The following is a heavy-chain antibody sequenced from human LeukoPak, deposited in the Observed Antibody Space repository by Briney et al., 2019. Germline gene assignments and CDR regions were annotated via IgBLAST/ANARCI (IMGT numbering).Heavy chain of an antibody. CDR3: ARADYDFWRGYPH. CDR1: DGSISSSNW. CDR2: IYHSGST. V-gene: IGHV4-4*02. D-gene: IGHD3-3*01. Sequence: PSETLSLTCVVSDGSISSSNWWSWVRQPPGKGLEWIGEIYHSGSTNYNPSLKSRVTISVDKSKNHFSLKLSSVTAADTGVYYCARADYDFWRGYPHWGQGTLVTVS. J-gene: IGHJ4*02.